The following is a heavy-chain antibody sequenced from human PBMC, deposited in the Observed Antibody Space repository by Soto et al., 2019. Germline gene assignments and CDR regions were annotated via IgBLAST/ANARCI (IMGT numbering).Heavy chain of an antibody. J-gene: IGHJ4*02. Sequence: PGGSLRLSCAASGFTFSSYGMHWVRQAPGKGLEWVAVISYDGSNKYYADSVKGRFTISRDNSKNTLYLQMNSLRAEDTAVYYCAKSGPHIVVVTAIGYFDYWGQGTLVTVSS. D-gene: IGHD2-21*02. CDR1: GFTFSSYG. V-gene: IGHV3-30*18. CDR3: AKSGPHIVVVTAIGYFDY. CDR2: ISYDGSNK.